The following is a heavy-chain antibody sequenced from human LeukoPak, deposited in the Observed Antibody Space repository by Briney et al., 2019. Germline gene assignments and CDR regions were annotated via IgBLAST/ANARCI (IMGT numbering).Heavy chain of an antibody. D-gene: IGHD2-2*01. CDR3: ARRGYQLLSSGFGY. CDR2: IYTSGST. Sequence: PSETLSLTCTVSGGSISSGSYYWSWIRQPAGKGLEWIGRIYTSGSTNYNPSLKSRVTISVDTSKNQFSLKLSSVTAADTAVYYCARRGYQLLSSGFGYWGQGTLVTVSS. J-gene: IGHJ4*02. CDR1: GGSISSGSYY. V-gene: IGHV4-61*02.